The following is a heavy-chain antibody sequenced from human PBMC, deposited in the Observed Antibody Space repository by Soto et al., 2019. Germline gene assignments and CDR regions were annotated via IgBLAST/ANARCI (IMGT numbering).Heavy chain of an antibody. J-gene: IGHJ4*02. D-gene: IGHD4-17*01. CDR2: IYPGDSDA. Sequence: GESLKISCKGSGYTFSTDWIAWVRQVPGKGLEWMGIIYPGDSDARYSPSFEGHVTISANKSIDTAYLQWRSLKASDTAMYYCATQLTTVDPPDYWGQGTQVTVSS. V-gene: IGHV5-51*01. CDR3: ATQLTTVDPPDY. CDR1: GYTFSTDW.